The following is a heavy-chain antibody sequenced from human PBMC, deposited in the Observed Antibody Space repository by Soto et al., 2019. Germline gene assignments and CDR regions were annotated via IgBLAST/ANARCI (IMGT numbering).Heavy chain of an antibody. J-gene: IGHJ3*01. CDR3: ASGKYSGFDG. Sequence: SQTLSLTCAIYGYSFSSNGVAWNWIRQSPSRGLEWLGRTWYRSNWSYDYAASVKSRLTVNPDTSKKQFSLQLSSVTPEDSAGYYCASGKYSGFDGWGQGTMVIVSS. CDR1: GYSFSSNGVA. D-gene: IGHD1-26*01. CDR2: TWYRSNWSY. V-gene: IGHV6-1*01.